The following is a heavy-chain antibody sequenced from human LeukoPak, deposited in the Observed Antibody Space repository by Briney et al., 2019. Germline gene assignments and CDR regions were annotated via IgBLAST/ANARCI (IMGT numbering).Heavy chain of an antibody. CDR2: ISGSGGST. J-gene: IGHJ5*02. Sequence: GSLRISGATSGITFSRHSLSWVRQAPGEGLEGVSAISGSGGSTYYADSVKGRFTISRDNSKNTLYLQMNSLRAEDTAVYYCAKASVPDILNWFDPWGQGTLVTVSS. CDR3: AKASVPDILNWFDP. V-gene: IGHV3-23*01. D-gene: IGHD2-15*01. CDR1: GITFSRHS.